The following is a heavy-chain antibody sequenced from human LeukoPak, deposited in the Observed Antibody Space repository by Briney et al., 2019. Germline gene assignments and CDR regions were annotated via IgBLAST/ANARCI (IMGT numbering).Heavy chain of an antibody. D-gene: IGHD7-27*01. Sequence: SETLSLTCTVSGGSISDYYWSWIRQPPGKGLEWIGYFSNSGTNNYSPSLKGRVTMSVDTSKNQFSLKLSSVTAADTAVYYCARGSNWGDHWGQGTLVTVSS. J-gene: IGHJ4*02. CDR1: GGSISDYY. V-gene: IGHV4-59*12. CDR2: FSNSGTN. CDR3: ARGSNWGDH.